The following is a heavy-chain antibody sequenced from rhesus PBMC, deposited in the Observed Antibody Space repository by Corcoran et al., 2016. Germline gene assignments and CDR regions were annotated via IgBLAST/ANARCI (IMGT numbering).Heavy chain of an antibody. CDR1: GASISSYW. D-gene: IGHD6-25*01. V-gene: IGHV4-80*01. CDR2: INGNSGST. Sequence: QVQLQESGPGLVKPSETLSLTCAVSGASISSYWWSWIRQSPGKGLEWIGEINGNSGSTYYNPSLKSRFTISEDASKNQFSLKVTYVTAADTAVYYCARKYSGSWNRFDVWGPGVLVTVSS. CDR3: ARKYSGSWNRFDV. J-gene: IGHJ5-1*01.